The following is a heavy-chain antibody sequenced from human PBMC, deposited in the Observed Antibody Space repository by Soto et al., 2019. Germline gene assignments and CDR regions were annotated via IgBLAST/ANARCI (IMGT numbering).Heavy chain of an antibody. CDR1: GGSFSGYY. Sequence: QVQLQQWGAGLLKPSETLSLTCAVYGGSFSGYYWSWIRQPPGKGLEWIGEINHSGSTNYNQSLKSRVTISVDTSKNQFSLKLSSVTAADTAVYYCARGDGGYCSGGSCYLEYWGQGTLVTVSS. D-gene: IGHD2-15*01. CDR2: INHSGST. V-gene: IGHV4-34*01. CDR3: ARGDGGYCSGGSCYLEY. J-gene: IGHJ4*02.